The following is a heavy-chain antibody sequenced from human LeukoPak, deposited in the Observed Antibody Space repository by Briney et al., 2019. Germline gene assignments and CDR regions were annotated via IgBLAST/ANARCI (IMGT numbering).Heavy chain of an antibody. CDR3: ASEYYDFWSGHYHDY. Sequence: GGSLRLSCAASGFTFSSYWMSWVRQVPGKGLEWVANIKQDGSEKYYVDSVKGRFTISRDNAKNSLYLQMNSLRAEDTAVYYCASEYYDFWSGHYHDYWGQGTLVTVSS. CDR1: GFTFSSYW. J-gene: IGHJ4*02. CDR2: IKQDGSEK. D-gene: IGHD3-3*01. V-gene: IGHV3-7*01.